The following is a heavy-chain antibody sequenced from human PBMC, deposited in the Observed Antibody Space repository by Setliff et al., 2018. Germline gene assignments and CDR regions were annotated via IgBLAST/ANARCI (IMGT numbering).Heavy chain of an antibody. CDR3: ARGVRVASSSWFKSAFDI. Sequence: SETLSLTCTVSGGSISSSSYYWGWIRQPPGKGLEWIGSIYYSGSTYYNPSLKSRVTISVDTSKNQFSLKLSSVTAADTAVYYCARGVRVASSSWFKSAFDIWGQGTMVTVSS. J-gene: IGHJ3*02. V-gene: IGHV4-39*07. CDR2: IYYSGST. CDR1: GGSISSSSYY. D-gene: IGHD6-13*01.